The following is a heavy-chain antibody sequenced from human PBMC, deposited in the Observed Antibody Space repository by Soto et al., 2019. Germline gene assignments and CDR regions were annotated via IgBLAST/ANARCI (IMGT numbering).Heavy chain of an antibody. CDR2: IFYPGSS. CDR3: ARHSLALRKNNWFDP. CDR1: GDSIISSDFY. D-gene: IGHD3-3*02. Sequence: PSETLSLTCTVSGDSIISSDFYWGWVRQPPGKGLEWIGSIFYPGSSYYNPSLKSRVTMSVDTSKNQFSLRLRSVTAADTALYFRARHSLALRKNNWFDPWGQGIMVTVSS. J-gene: IGHJ5*02. V-gene: IGHV4-39*01.